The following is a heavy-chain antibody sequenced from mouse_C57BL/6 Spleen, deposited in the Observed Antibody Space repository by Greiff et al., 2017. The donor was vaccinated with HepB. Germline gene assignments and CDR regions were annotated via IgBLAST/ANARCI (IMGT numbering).Heavy chain of an antibody. CDR2: ISYDGSN. V-gene: IGHV3-6*01. Sequence: DVKLQESGPGLVKPSQSLSLTCSVTGYSITSGYYWNWIRQFPGNKLEWMGYISYDGSNNYNPSLQNRISITRDTSKNQFFLTLHSVTTEDTATYYCARDYGTPLKSWFAYWGQGTLVTVSA. J-gene: IGHJ3*01. D-gene: IGHD1-1*01. CDR1: GYSITSGYY. CDR3: ARDYGTPLKSWFAY.